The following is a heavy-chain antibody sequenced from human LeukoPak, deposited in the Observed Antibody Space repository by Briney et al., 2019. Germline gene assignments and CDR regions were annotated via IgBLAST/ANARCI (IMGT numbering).Heavy chain of an antibody. V-gene: IGHV4-39*07. CDR1: GGSISSYY. J-gene: IGHJ4*02. Sequence: SETLSLNCTVSGGSISSYYWGWIRQPPGKGLECIGSIYYSGRTYYNPFLKSRVTISVDTSKNQFSLKLSSVTAADTAVYYCAKIVYSSSIDYWGQGTLVTVSS. CDR3: AKIVYSSSIDY. D-gene: IGHD6-6*01. CDR2: IYYSGRT.